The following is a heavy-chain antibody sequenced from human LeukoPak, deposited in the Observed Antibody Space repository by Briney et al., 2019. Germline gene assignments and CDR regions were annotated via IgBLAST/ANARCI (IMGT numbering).Heavy chain of an antibody. V-gene: IGHV4-34*01. J-gene: IGHJ6*02. CDR1: GGSFSGYY. D-gene: IGHD3-10*01. Sequence: SETLSLTCAVYGGSFSGYYWSWIRQPPGKGLEWIGEINHSGSTNYNPSLKSRVTISVDTSKNRFSLKLSSVTAAGTAVYYCARGRTTYYGSGSYSFPRGMDVWGQGTTVTVSS. CDR3: ARGRTTYYGSGSYSFPRGMDV. CDR2: INHSGST.